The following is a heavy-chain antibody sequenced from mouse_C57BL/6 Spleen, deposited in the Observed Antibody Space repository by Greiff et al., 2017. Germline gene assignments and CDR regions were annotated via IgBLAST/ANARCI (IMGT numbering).Heavy chain of an antibody. J-gene: IGHJ2*01. D-gene: IGHD2-4*01. CDR3: ARDYDYVSYYFDY. CDR1: GYTFTDYN. V-gene: IGHV1-22*01. CDR2: INPNNGGT. Sequence: EVQLQQSGPELVKPGASVKMSCKASGYTFTDYNMHWVKQSHGKSLEWIGYINPNNGGTSYNQKFKGKATLTVNKSSSTAYMELRSLTSEDSAVYYCARDYDYVSYYFDYWGQGTTLTVSS.